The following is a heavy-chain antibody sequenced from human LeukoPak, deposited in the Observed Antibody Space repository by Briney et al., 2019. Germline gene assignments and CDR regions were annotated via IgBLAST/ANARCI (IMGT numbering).Heavy chain of an antibody. J-gene: IGHJ6*02. CDR3: ARGGVYTGMDA. V-gene: IGHV4-59*12. CDR2: IFHSGVT. CDR1: GGSISSYY. D-gene: IGHD2-2*02. Sequence: PSETLSLTCTVSGGSISSYYWSWIRQPPGKGLEWIGNIFHSGVTYYKPSLRSRVAISLDRSKNQVSLNVTSVTAADTAVYYCARGGVYTGMDAWGQGTTVIVSS.